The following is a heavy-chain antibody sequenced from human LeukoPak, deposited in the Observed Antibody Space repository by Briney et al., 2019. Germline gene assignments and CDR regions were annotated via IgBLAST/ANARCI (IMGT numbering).Heavy chain of an antibody. CDR2: IWYGGSNK. Sequence: GGSLRLSCAASGFTFSAHGMHWVRHAPGKGLQWVAVIWYGGSNKFYADSVKGRFTISRDNSKNTLYLQMNSLGVEDTAVYYCAKDSGIGRYCQNSPYIDYWSLGTLLTVSS. D-gene: IGHD1-26*01. V-gene: IGHV3-33*06. CDR3: AKDSGIGRYCQNSPYIDY. J-gene: IGHJ4*02. CDR1: GFTFSAHG.